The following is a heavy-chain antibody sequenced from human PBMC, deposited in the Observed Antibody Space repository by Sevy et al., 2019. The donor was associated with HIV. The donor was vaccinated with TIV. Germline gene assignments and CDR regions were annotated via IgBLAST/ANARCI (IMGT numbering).Heavy chain of an antibody. CDR3: TAPVYYDSSGYYPPGY. D-gene: IGHD3-22*01. CDR1: GFTFSNAW. J-gene: IGHJ4*02. CDR2: IKSKTDCGTT. Sequence: GGSLRLSCAASGFTFSNAWMSWVRQAPGKGLEWVGRIKSKTDCGTTDYAAPVKGRFTISRDDSKNTLYLQMNNLKTEDTAVYYCTAPVYYDSSGYYPPGYWGQGTLVTVSS. V-gene: IGHV3-15*01.